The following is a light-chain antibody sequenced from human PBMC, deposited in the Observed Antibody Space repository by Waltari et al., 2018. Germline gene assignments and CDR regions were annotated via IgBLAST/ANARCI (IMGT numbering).Light chain of an antibody. CDR3: QQYDGIVLT. J-gene: IGKJ4*01. CDR1: QSVSSIS. Sequence: EIVLTQSPGTLSLSPGERATLSCRASQSVSSISLTWYQQKPGQAPRLLIYGASTRATGIPDMFSGSGSGTDFTLTISRLEPEDFAVYYCQQYDGIVLTFGGGTKVEI. V-gene: IGKV3-20*01. CDR2: GAS.